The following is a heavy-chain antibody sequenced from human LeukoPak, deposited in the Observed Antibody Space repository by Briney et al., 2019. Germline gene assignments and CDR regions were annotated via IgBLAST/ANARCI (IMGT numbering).Heavy chain of an antibody. Sequence: GGSLRLSCAASGFTISTYDMHWVRQATGKGLEWVSGISAGGDTYYSGSVKGRFTISRENAKKSLYLQMNSLRGGDTAVYYCARSVGELGNAFDIWGQGTMVTVSS. CDR3: ARSVGELGNAFDI. CDR1: GFTISTYD. D-gene: IGHD3-10*01. J-gene: IGHJ3*02. V-gene: IGHV3-13*01. CDR2: ISAGGDT.